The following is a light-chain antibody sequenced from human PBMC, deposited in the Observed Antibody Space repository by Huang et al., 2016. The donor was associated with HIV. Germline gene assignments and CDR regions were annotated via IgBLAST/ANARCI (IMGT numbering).Light chain of an antibody. J-gene: IGKJ5*01. V-gene: IGKV1D-12*01. Sequence: DIQMTQSTSSVSASIGDRVTITCRASQGVSKWLAWYQQKPGKAPKLLIYAAARLECGGPSRFRGSGSGTDFTLTITSLQPEDFATYYCQQANSFPPTFGQGTRLEIK. CDR2: AAA. CDR1: QGVSKW. CDR3: QQANSFPPT.